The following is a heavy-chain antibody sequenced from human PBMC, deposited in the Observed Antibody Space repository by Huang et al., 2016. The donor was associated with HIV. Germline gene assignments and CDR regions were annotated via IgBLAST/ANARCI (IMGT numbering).Heavy chain of an antibody. D-gene: IGHD1-7*01. J-gene: IGHJ6*02. Sequence: VESGGRLVQPGGSIRLTCVGSTFPFGAYWISWVRQSQGKGREWVANIKQDESEKYYVESVKGRFNISRDNAKKVLFLEMNNVRVEDTATYYCATKTAAMDIWGQGTTVTVS. CDR2: IKQDESEK. V-gene: IGHV3-7*01. CDR3: ATKTAAMDI. CDR1: TFPFGAYW.